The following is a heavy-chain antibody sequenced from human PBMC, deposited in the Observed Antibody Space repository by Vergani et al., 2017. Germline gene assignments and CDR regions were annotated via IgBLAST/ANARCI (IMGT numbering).Heavy chain of an antibody. V-gene: IGHV1-18*01. CDR1: GYTFTSYG. CDR2: ISAYNGNS. CDR3: ARDPPHDYGDYPYWYFDL. D-gene: IGHD4-17*01. J-gene: IGHJ2*01. Sequence: QVQLVQSGAEVKKPGASVKVSCKASGYTFTSYGISWVRQAPGQGLEWMGWISAYNGNSNYAQKLQGRVTMTTDTSTSTAYMELRSLRSDDTAVYYCARDPPHDYGDYPYWYFDLWGRGTLVTVSS.